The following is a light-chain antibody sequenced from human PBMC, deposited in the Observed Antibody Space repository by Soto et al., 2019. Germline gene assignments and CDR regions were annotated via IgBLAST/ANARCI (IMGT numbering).Light chain of an antibody. CDR3: LLFYNGVHVV. J-gene: IGLJ2*01. Sequence: QAVVTQEPSLTVSPGGTVTLTCGSSTGAVTSGHYPYWFQQKPGQAPRTLIYDTRNKHSWTPARFSGSLLGGKAALTLSGAQPEDEAEYYCLLFYNGVHVVFGGGTKLTVL. CDR1: TGAVTSGHY. CDR2: DTR. V-gene: IGLV7-46*01.